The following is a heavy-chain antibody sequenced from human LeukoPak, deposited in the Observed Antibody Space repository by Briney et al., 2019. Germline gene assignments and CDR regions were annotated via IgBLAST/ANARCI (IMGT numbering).Heavy chain of an antibody. CDR1: GGTFSGYY. CDR3: ARGGRFVEWLPTRYYYYYMDV. V-gene: IGHV4-34*01. D-gene: IGHD3-3*01. Sequence: PSETLSLTCAVYGGTFSGYYWSWIRQPPGQGLEWIGEINHSGSTNDNPSLKSRVTISVDTSKNQFSLKLSSVTAADTAVYYCARGGRFVEWLPTRYYYYYMDVWGKGTTVTVS. CDR2: INHSGST. J-gene: IGHJ6*03.